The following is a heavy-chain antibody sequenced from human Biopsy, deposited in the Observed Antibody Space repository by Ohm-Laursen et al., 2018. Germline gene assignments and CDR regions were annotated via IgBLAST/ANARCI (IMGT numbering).Heavy chain of an antibody. D-gene: IGHD3-16*01. CDR3: QGGHLPPGQFYGVDA. J-gene: IGHJ6*02. CDR2: IYSGGDT. Sequence: SLILSCSASVFTVYNNYMTWVRQAPGKGLEWVSLIYSGGDTRYADSVKGRFAISRDSSKNTLYLQMNGLRAEDTAVYFCQGGHLPPGQFYGVDAWGQGTTVTVSS. CDR1: VFTVYNNY. V-gene: IGHV3-66*01.